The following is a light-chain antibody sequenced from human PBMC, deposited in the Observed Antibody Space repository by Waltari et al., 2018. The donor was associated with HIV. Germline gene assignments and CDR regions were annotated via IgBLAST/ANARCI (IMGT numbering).Light chain of an antibody. CDR2: LDT. CDR1: ILGDKY. CDR3: QAWDINTDVI. J-gene: IGLJ2*01. V-gene: IGLV3-1*01. Sequence: SYGLAQPTSLAVSPGQTASITCSGDILGDKYASWYQQRPGQSPVLLIYLDTKRPSDIPERFSGSNSGNTATLTISGTQAMDEADYYCQAWDINTDVIFGGGTKLTVL.